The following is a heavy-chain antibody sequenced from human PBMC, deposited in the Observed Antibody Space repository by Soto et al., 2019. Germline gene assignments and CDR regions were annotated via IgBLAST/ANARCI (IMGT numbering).Heavy chain of an antibody. J-gene: IGHJ3*02. CDR3: ARDLDSSGDHGFDI. Sequence: VKVSCKASGGSFSSYAISWVRQAPGQGLEWMGWISAYNGNTNYAQKLQGRVTMTTDTSTSTAYMELRSLRSDDTAVYYGARDLDSSGDHGFDIWGQGTMVSVS. CDR2: ISAYNGNT. V-gene: IGHV1-18*01. CDR1: GGSFSSYA. D-gene: IGHD3-22*01.